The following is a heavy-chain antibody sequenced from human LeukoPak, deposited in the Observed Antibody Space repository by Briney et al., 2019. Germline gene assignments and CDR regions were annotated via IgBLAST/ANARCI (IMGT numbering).Heavy chain of an antibody. CDR2: IKSSGSSI. V-gene: IGHV3-48*03. CDR1: GFTFGYYE. CDR3: TRDPRRLDY. Sequence: GGSLRLSCATSGFTFGYYEMNWVRQAPGKGLEWVSYIKSSGSSIYYADSVKGRFTISRDNAKNSLYLQMNSLRAEDTAVYYCTRDPRRLDYWGQGTLVTVSS. J-gene: IGHJ4*02.